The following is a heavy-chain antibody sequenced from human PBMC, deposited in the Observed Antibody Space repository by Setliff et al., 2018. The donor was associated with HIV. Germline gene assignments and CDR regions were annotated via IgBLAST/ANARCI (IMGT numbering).Heavy chain of an antibody. J-gene: IGHJ4*02. Sequence: SETLSLTCTVSGGSINNYYWSWIRQSPGKGLVWIAHIYYNGNTDYNPSLKSRLSISVDTSKNQFSLHLTSVTVADTAIYYCGRERRVRGGWGDYFDYWGQGKLVTVPQ. CDR1: GGSINNYY. D-gene: IGHD3-16*01. CDR2: IYYNGNT. V-gene: IGHV4-59*01. CDR3: GRERRVRGGWGDYFDY.